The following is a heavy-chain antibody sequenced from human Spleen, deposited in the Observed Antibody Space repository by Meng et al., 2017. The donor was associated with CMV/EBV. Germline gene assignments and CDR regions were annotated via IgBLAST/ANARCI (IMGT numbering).Heavy chain of an antibody. D-gene: IGHD6-19*01. J-gene: IGHJ4*02. CDR1: GGSISSSSYY. Sequence: GSLRLSCTVSGGSISSSSYYWSWIRQPPGKGLEWIGYIYYSGSTNYNPSLKSRVTISVDTSKNQFSLKLNSVTAADTAVYYCARDDYSSVWGVFGYWGQGTLVTVSS. CDR3: ARDDYSSVWGVFGY. CDR2: IYYSGST. V-gene: IGHV4-61*01.